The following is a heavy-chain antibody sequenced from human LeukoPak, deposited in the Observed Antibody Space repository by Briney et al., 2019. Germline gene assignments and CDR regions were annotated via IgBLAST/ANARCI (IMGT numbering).Heavy chain of an antibody. CDR1: GFTFSSSA. CDR2: ISGGGGTT. CDR3: VKAVAGHLRGFDY. D-gene: IGHD6-19*01. Sequence: GGSLRLSCTASGFTFSSSAMSWVRQAPGKGLEWVSGISGGGGTTYHADSVKGRFAISRDNSKNTLYLQMNSLRAEDTAVYYCVKAVAGHLRGFDYWGQGTLVTVSS. J-gene: IGHJ4*02. V-gene: IGHV3-23*01.